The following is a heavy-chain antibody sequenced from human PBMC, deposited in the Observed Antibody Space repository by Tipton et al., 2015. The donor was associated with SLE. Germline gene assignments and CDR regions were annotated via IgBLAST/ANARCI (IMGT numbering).Heavy chain of an antibody. CDR2: IYTSGST. CDR3: ARVGPLGKGASSWQGYFDY. Sequence: TLSLTCTMSGGSIDSGNYYWSWIRQPAGKGLEWIGRIYTSGSTNYSPSLKSRVIISLDTSKHQFSLKLSSVTAADTAVYYCARVGPLGKGASSWQGYFDYWGQGTQVTVSS. D-gene: IGHD6-13*01. J-gene: IGHJ4*02. V-gene: IGHV4-61*02. CDR1: GGSIDSGNYY.